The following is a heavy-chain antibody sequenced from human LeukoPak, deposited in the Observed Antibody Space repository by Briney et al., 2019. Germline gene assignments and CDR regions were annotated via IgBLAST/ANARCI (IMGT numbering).Heavy chain of an antibody. CDR2: ISSSGSTI. CDR3: ASGQLVYFDY. Sequence: GGSLRLSCAASGFTFSSYSMNWVRQAPGKGLEWVSYISSSGSTIYYADSVKGRFTIPRDNAKNSLYLQMNSLRAEDTAVYYCASGQLVYFDYWGQGTLVTVSS. D-gene: IGHD6-6*01. V-gene: IGHV3-48*04. J-gene: IGHJ4*02. CDR1: GFTFSSYS.